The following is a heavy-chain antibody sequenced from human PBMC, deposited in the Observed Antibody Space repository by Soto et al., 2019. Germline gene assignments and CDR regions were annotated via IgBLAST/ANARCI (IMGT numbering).Heavy chain of an antibody. CDR1: GGTFSSYA. CDR3: ATALITGTAQGFDP. J-gene: IGHJ5*02. D-gene: IGHD1-7*01. Sequence: GASVKVSCKASGGTFSSYAISWVRQAPGQGLEWMGGFDPEDGETIYAQKFQGRVTMTEDTSTDTAYMELSSLRSEDTAVYYCATALITGTAQGFDPWGQGTLVTVSS. V-gene: IGHV1-24*01. CDR2: FDPEDGET.